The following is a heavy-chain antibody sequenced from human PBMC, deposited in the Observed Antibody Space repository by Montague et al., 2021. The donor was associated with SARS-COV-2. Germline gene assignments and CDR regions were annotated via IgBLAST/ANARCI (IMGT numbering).Heavy chain of an antibody. V-gene: IGHV4-39*07. J-gene: IGHJ4*02. CDR1: GGSISSGGYY. Sequence: SETLSLTCTVSGGSISSGGYYWSWIRQPPGKGLEWIGEINHSGSTNYNPSLKSRVTISVDTSKNQFSLKLSSVTAADTAVYYCASFPSGYYDSSGYHIWGQGTLVTVSS. CDR3: ASFPSGYYDSSGYHI. CDR2: INHSGST. D-gene: IGHD3-22*01.